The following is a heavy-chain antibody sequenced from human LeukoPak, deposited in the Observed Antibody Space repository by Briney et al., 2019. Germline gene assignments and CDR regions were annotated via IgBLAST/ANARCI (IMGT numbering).Heavy chain of an antibody. D-gene: IGHD3-10*01. CDR1: GYTFTSYA. CDR2: INAGNGNT. CDR3: ARDGVLLWFGEGGTAHWFDP. V-gene: IGHV1-3*01. J-gene: IGHJ5*02. Sequence: ASVKVSCKASGYTFTSYAMHWVRQAPGQRLEWMGWINAGNGNTKYSQKFQGRVTITRDTSTSTANMELSSLRSEDTAVYYCARDGVLLWFGEGGTAHWFDPWGQGTLVTVSS.